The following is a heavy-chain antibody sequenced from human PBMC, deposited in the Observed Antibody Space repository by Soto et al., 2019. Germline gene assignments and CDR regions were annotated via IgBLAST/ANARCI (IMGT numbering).Heavy chain of an antibody. CDR3: ASSQSSGSFKPDYYYYGMDV. D-gene: IGHD3-10*01. CDR2: IYPGDSDT. Sequence: GESLKISCKGSGYSFTSYWIGWVRQMPGKGLEWMGIIYPGDSDTRYSPSFQGQVTISADKSISTAYLQWSSLKASDTAMYYCASSQSSGSFKPDYYYYGMDVWGQGTTVTVSS. J-gene: IGHJ6*02. V-gene: IGHV5-51*01. CDR1: GYSFTSYW.